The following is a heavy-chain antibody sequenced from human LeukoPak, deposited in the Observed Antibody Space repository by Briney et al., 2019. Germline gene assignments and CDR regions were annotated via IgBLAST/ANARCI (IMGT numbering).Heavy chain of an antibody. CDR2: IYYSGST. Sequence: SETLSLTCTFSVGFISSHYWSWLRQPPGKGLEGIGYIYYSGSTNYNPSLTSRVTISVDTSKKQFSLKLSSVTAANTAVYYCAIAGDVVVPAATSFVGFDPWSQGTLVTVSS. CDR3: AIAGDVVVPAATSFVGFDP. J-gene: IGHJ5*02. V-gene: IGHV4-59*11. D-gene: IGHD2-2*01. CDR1: VGFISSHY.